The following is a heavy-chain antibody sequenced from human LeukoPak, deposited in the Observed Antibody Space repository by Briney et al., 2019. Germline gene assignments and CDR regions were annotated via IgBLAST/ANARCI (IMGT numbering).Heavy chain of an antibody. J-gene: IGHJ4*02. CDR3: ARDCLGSQFWSGYYLGPANYFDY. CDR1: GLTFNRYW. D-gene: IGHD3-3*01. Sequence: GGSLRLSCVASGLTFNRYWMSWLRQVPGKGLEWVANIKQDGTETHYVDSVKGRFTISRDNAKSSLYLQMNSLRAEDTAVYYCARDCLGSQFWSGYYLGPANYFDYWGQGSLVTVSS. V-gene: IGHV3-7*01. CDR2: IKQDGTET.